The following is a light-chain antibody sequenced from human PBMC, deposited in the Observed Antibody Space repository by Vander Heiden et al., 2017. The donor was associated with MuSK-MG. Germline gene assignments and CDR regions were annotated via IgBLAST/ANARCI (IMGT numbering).Light chain of an antibody. V-gene: IGKV3-15*01. J-gene: IGKJ5*01. Sequence: EIVMTLSLPTLSVSPGERASLTSRASQGLSTTVAWYQHKPGRAPRLLIYDASTRATGIPARFSGSGSGAEFTITISSLQSQDFAVYYCQQYNTWPDTFGQGTRLEIK. CDR3: QQYNTWPDT. CDR1: QGLSTT. CDR2: DAS.